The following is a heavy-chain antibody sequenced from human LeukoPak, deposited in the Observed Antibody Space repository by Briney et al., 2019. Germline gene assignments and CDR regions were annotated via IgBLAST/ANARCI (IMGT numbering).Heavy chain of an antibody. V-gene: IGHV4-61*02. Sequence: KPSQTLSLTCTVSGGSISSGSYYWSWLRQPAGKGLEWIGRIYTSGSTNYNPSLKSRVTISVDTSKNQFSLKLSSVTAADTAVYYCARGGKGYYDSSGYYNYYFDYWGQGTLVTVSS. D-gene: IGHD3-22*01. CDR1: GGSISSGSYY. J-gene: IGHJ4*02. CDR2: IYTSGST. CDR3: ARGGKGYYDSSGYYNYYFDY.